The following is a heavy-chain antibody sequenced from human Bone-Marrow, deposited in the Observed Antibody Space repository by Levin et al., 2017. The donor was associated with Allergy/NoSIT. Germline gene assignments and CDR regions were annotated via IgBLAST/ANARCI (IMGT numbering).Heavy chain of an antibody. J-gene: IGHJ4*02. CDR3: AKHIVGTLYFDS. Sequence: GGSLRLSCAASGFTFSNYALSWVRQAPGKGLEWVSSISGSAKSTYYADSVKGRFTISRDHPKNSLHLQMNSLRAEDTAVYYCAKHIVGTLYFDSWGQGILVSVSS. CDR2: ISGSAKST. D-gene: IGHD1-26*01. V-gene: IGHV3-23*01. CDR1: GFTFSNYA.